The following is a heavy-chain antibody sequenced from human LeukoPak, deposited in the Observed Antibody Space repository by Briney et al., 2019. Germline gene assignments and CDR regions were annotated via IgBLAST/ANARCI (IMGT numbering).Heavy chain of an antibody. CDR1: GGSFSGYY. CDR2: IYYSGST. V-gene: IGHV4-34*01. D-gene: IGHD5-12*01. Sequence: SETLSLTCAVYGGSFSGYYWSWIRQPPGRGLEWIGSIYYSGSTYYNPSLKSRVTMSVDTSKNQFSLKLSSVTAADTAVYYCARANSGYDLGYYYYMDVWGKGTTVTISS. J-gene: IGHJ6*03. CDR3: ARANSGYDLGYYYYMDV.